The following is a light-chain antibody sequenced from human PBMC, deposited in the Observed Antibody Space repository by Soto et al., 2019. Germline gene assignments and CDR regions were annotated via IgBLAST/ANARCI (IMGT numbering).Light chain of an antibody. CDR3: QQYHNWPPIT. CDR1: QSVRSH. CDR2: GAS. Sequence: IVMTQSPATLSVSPGEGVTLSCRASQSVRSHLAWYQHKPGQAPRLLIYGASTRASGIPARFSGSGSETDFTLTISSLQSEDSAVYYCQQYHNWPPITFGQGTRLEIK. J-gene: IGKJ5*01. V-gene: IGKV3-15*01.